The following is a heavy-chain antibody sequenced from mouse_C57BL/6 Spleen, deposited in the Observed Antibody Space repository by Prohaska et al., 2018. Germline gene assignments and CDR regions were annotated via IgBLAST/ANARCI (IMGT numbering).Heavy chain of an antibody. CDR3: TAPARLSDY. Sequence: EVKLEESGGGLVQPGGYMKLSCVASGFTFSNYWMNWVRPSPEKGLEWVAQLRLKSDNDASHYAESVKGRFTISIDDSKSSVYLQMNNLRADESGIYYCTAPARLSDYWGQGTTLIFSS. CDR1: GFTFSNYW. D-gene: IGHD6-1*01. V-gene: IGHV6-3*01. J-gene: IGHJ2*01. CDR2: LRLKSDNDAS.